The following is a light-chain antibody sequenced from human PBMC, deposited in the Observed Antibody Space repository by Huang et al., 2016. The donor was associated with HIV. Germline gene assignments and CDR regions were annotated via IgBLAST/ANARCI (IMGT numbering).Light chain of an antibody. J-gene: IGKJ2*01. CDR2: AAS. V-gene: IGKV3-15*01. CDR1: QSVKTN. Sequence: VMMSQSPATLAASPGARVTLSCGASQSVKTNLAWYQQKPGQPPRLLIYAASTRATGVPARFAGSGSGTEFTLTIDSLQSDDFAVYYCQQYNKWPPEYTFGQGTRLEIK. CDR3: QQYNKWPPEYT.